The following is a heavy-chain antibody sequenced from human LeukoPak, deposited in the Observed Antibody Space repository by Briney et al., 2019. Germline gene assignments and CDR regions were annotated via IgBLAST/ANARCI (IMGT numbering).Heavy chain of an antibody. Sequence: GGSLRLSCAASGFTFSNYAMSWVRQAPGKGLEWVSAISGSGDNTYYADSVKGRFTISRDNAKNSLYVQMNSLRAEDTAVYYCARDGSAVYYYYMDVWGKGTTVTVSS. J-gene: IGHJ6*03. V-gene: IGHV3-23*01. CDR2: ISGSGDNT. CDR3: ARDGSAVYYYYMDV. CDR1: GFTFSNYA. D-gene: IGHD6-25*01.